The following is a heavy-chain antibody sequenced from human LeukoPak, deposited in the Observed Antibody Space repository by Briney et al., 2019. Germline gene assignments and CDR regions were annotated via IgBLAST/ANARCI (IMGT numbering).Heavy chain of an antibody. CDR2: IIPIFGTA. D-gene: IGHD1-26*01. J-gene: IGHJ4*02. CDR3: ARGPSGWELTYYFDY. CDR1: GGTFSTDA. V-gene: IGHV1-69*05. Sequence: GASVKVSCKASGGTFSTDAINWVRQAPGQGLEWMGGIIPIFGTANYAQKFQGRVTITTDESTSTAYMELSSLRSEDTAVYYCARGPSGWELTYYFDYWGQGTLVTVSS.